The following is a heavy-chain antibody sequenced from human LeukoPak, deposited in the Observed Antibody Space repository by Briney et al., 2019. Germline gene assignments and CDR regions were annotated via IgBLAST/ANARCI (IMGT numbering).Heavy chain of an antibody. CDR2: IYHSGST. D-gene: IGHD7-27*01. Sequence: SETLSLTCTVSGGSISSYYWSWIRQPPGKGLEWIGYIYHSGSTYYNPSLKSRVTISVDRSKNQFSLKLSSVTAADTAVYYCARDGDSSWYFDLWGRGTLVTVSS. J-gene: IGHJ2*01. V-gene: IGHV4-59*12. CDR3: ARDGDSSWYFDL. CDR1: GGSISSYY.